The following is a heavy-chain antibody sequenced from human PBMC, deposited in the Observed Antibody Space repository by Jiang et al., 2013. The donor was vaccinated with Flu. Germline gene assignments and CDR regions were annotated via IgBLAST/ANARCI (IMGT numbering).Heavy chain of an antibody. J-gene: IGHJ4*02. D-gene: IGHD3-16*02. CDR2: IFSNDEK. Sequence: KPTQTLTLTCTVSGFSLSNARMGVSWIRQPPGKALEWLAHIFSNDEKSYSTSLKSRLTISKDTSKSQVVLIMTNMDPVDTATYYCARLGSDYVWGSYRYRNDYWGQGTLVTVSS. CDR1: GFSLSNARMG. V-gene: IGHV2-26*01. CDR3: ARLGSDYVWGSYRYRNDY.